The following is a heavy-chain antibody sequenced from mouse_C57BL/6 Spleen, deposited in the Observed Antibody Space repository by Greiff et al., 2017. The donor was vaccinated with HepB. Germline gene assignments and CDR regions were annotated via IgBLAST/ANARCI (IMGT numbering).Heavy chain of an antibody. CDR1: GFTFSSYA. V-gene: IGHV5-9-1*02. CDR2: ISSGGDYI. J-gene: IGHJ1*03. CDR3: TRASYYSNYDWYFDV. Sequence: EVKVVESGEGLVKPGGSLKLSCAASGFTFSSYAMSWVRQTPEKRLEWVAYISSGGDYIYYADTVKGRFTISRDNARNTLYLQMSSLKSEDTAMYYCTRASYYSNYDWYFDVWGTGTTVTVSS. D-gene: IGHD2-5*01.